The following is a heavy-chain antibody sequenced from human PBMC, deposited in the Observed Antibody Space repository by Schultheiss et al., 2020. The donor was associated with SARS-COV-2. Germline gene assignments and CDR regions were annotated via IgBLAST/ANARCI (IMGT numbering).Heavy chain of an antibody. CDR1: GYTFTSYG. CDR2: ISAYNGNT. J-gene: IGHJ6*02. V-gene: IGHV1-18*01. CDR3: ARDIVVVPAAMGYYYYGMDV. Sequence: ASVKVSCKASGYTFTSYGISWVRQAPGQGLEWMGWISAYNGNTNLAQKFRGRVSLTTDTYTSTAYMELRSLRSDDTAVYYCARDIVVVPAAMGYYYYGMDVWGQGTTVTVSS. D-gene: IGHD2-2*01.